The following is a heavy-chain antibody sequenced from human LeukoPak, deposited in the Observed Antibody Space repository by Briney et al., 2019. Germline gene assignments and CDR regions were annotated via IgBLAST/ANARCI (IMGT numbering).Heavy chain of an antibody. CDR3: AKEGAAPGPDFDY. V-gene: IGHV4-4*07. CDR1: GASISTSY. CDR2: IYNSGIT. D-gene: IGHD6-13*01. J-gene: IGHJ4*02. Sequence: SETLSLPCTVSGASISTSYLSWLRQPAGGGLEWIGHIYNSGITNYKPSLKSRVTMSVDTSKSQFSLKLRSVTAADTAVYYCAKEGAAPGPDFDYWGQGILVTVSS.